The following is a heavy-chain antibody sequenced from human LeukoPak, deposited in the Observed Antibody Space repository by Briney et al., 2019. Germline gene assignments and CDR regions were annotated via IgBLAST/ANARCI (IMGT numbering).Heavy chain of an antibody. V-gene: IGHV1-2*02. CDR3: AGASAPYDILAPFDY. Sequence: ASVKVSCKASGYTFTGYYMHWVRQAPGQGLEWMGWINPNSGGTNYAQKFQGRVTMTRDTSISTAYMELSRLRSDDTAVYYCAGASAPYDILAPFDYWGQGTLVTVSS. D-gene: IGHD3-9*01. CDR2: INPNSGGT. CDR1: GYTFTGYY. J-gene: IGHJ4*02.